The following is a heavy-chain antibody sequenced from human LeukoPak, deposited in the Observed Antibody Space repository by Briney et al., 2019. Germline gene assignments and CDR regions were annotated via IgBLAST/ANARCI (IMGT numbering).Heavy chain of an antibody. CDR2: INHSGST. CDR3: ARGRFVGVVAATKYSYGPFDY. CDR1: GGSFSGYY. D-gene: IGHD2-15*01. V-gene: IGHV4-34*01. Sequence: SETLSLTCAVYGGSFSGYYWSWIRQPPGKGLEWIGDINHSGSTNYNPSLKSRVTISVDTSKNQFSLKLSSVTAADTAVYYCARGRFVGVVAATKYSYGPFDYWGQGTLVTVSS. J-gene: IGHJ4*02.